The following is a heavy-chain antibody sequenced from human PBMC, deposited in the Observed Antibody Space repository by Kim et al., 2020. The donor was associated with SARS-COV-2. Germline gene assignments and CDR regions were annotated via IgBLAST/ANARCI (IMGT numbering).Heavy chain of an antibody. CDR2: IYHSGST. Sequence: SETLSLTCTVSGYSISSGYYWGWIRQPPGKGLEWIGSIYHSGSTYYNPSLKSRVTISVDTSKNQFSLKLSSVTAADTAVYYCASGTAMVPKVYHFDYWGQGTLVTVSS. CDR3: ASGTAMVPKVYHFDY. V-gene: IGHV4-38-2*02. J-gene: IGHJ4*02. CDR1: GYSISSGYY. D-gene: IGHD5-18*01.